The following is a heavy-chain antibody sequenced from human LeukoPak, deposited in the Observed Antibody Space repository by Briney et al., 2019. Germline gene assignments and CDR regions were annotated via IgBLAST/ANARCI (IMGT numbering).Heavy chain of an antibody. D-gene: IGHD1-26*01. CDR3: ARAPSGYFDY. CDR1: GFTFSSYG. J-gene: IGHJ4*02. CDR2: INTDGSST. V-gene: IGHV3-74*01. Sequence: GGSLRLSCAASGFTFSSYGMHWVRQGPGKGLVWVSRINTDGSSTSYADSVKGRFTISRDNAENTLYLQMNSLRAEDTAVYYCARAPSGYFDYWGQGTLVTVSS.